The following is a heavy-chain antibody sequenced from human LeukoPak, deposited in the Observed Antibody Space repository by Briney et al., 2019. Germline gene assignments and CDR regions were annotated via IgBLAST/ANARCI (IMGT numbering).Heavy chain of an antibody. CDR2: ISSIGST. J-gene: IGHJ3*02. V-gene: IGHV4-59*11. D-gene: IGHD4-17*01. Sequence: SETLSPTCSVSDDSFNTHYWTWIRQPPGKGLEWIWYISSIGSTNYNPSLKSRVTISVDTSKKRFSLKMTSVTAADTAVYYCARDPTTVTKGFDIWGQGTMVTVSS. CDR1: DDSFNTHY. CDR3: ARDPTTVTKGFDI.